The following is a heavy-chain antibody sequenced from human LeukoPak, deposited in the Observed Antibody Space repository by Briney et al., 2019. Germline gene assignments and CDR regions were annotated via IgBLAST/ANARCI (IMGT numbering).Heavy chain of an antibody. CDR3: ARGVSLSRKAFDI. Sequence: PGGSLRLSCVASGFTFNNYGMSWVRQAPGKGLEWVSAISGSGDSTYDADSVKGRFTISRDISMNTLYLQMNSLRVEDTALYYCARGVSLSRKAFDIWGQGTLVTVSS. J-gene: IGHJ3*02. CDR2: ISGSGDST. V-gene: IGHV3-23*01. D-gene: IGHD3-10*01. CDR1: GFTFNNYG.